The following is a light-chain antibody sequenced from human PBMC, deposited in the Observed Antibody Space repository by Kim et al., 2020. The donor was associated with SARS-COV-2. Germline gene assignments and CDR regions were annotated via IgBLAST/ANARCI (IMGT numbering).Light chain of an antibody. J-gene: IGLJ2*01. CDR2: NTK. Sequence: VAWGQTVRITCQGASIINYYISCYQQQPGQAPVFVIYNTKDQPSGIPDRFSGSNSGNTASLTTTGTQAEDEADYYCNSWDSSGDHLFGGGTQLNVL. CDR3: NSWDSSGDHL. CDR1: SIINYY. V-gene: IGLV3-19*01.